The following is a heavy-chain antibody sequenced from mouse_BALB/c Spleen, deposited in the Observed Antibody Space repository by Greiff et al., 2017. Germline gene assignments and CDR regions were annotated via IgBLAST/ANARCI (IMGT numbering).Heavy chain of an antibody. J-gene: IGHJ1*01. CDR2: IDPANGNT. CDR3: ARKTTVVDWYFDV. V-gene: IGHV14-3*02. D-gene: IGHD1-1*01. CDR1: GFNIKDTY. Sequence: VQLKQSGAELVKPGASVKLSCTASGFNIKDTYMHWVKQRPEQGLEWIGRIDPANGNTKYDPKFQGKATITADTSSNTAYLQLSSLTSEDTAVYYCARKTTVVDWYFDVWGAGTTVTVSS.